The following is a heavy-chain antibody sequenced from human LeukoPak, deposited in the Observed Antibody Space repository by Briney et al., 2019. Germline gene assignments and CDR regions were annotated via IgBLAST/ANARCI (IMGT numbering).Heavy chain of an antibody. CDR3: ARIRRNCSGGSCYTLDY. D-gene: IGHD2-15*01. V-gene: IGHV1-69*05. Sequence: ASVKVSCRASGGPFTNYAINWVRQAPGQGLEWMGGIIPIFGTANYAQKFQGRVTITTDESTSTAYMELSSLRSEDTAVYYCARIRRNCSGGSCYTLDYWGQGTLVTVSS. CDR1: GGPFTNYA. J-gene: IGHJ4*02. CDR2: IIPIFGTA.